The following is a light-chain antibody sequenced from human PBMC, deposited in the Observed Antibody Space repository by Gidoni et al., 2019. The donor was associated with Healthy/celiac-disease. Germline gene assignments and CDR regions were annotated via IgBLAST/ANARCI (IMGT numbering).Light chain of an antibody. Sequence: DIVLTQSPGTLSLSPGERATLSCRASQSVSSSHLAWYQQKPGQAPRLLIYGAASRATGIPDRFSGGGYGTDFTLTISRLEPEDFAVYYCQQYGSTPQWTFGQGTKVEIK. CDR1: QSVSSSH. V-gene: IGKV3-20*01. J-gene: IGKJ1*01. CDR3: QQYGSTPQWT. CDR2: GAA.